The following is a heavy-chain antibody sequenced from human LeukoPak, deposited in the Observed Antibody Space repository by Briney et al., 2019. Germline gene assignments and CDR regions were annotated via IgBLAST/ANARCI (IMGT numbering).Heavy chain of an antibody. CDR2: IKQDGSEK. J-gene: IGHJ4*02. Sequence: GGSLRLSCAASGFTFSNYWMSWVRQAPGKGLEWVANIKQDGSEKYYVDSVKGRFTISRDNAKNSLYLQMNSLRAEDTAVYYCAREGLERRTDAHNGYWGQGTLVTVSS. D-gene: IGHD1-1*01. CDR3: AREGLERRTDAHNGY. V-gene: IGHV3-7*01. CDR1: GFTFSNYW.